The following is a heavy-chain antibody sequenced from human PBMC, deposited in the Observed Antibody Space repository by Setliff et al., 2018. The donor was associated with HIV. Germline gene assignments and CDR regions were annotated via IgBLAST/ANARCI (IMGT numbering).Heavy chain of an antibody. CDR2: IIPTFDTA. V-gene: IGHV1-69*06. J-gene: IGHJ2*01. D-gene: IGHD6-19*01. CDR1: GGTFSRHA. CDR3: ARGVHSGGSGWYNWYFDL. Sequence: ASVKVSCKASGGTFSRHAFSWVRQAPGQGLEWMGGIIPTFDTANYAQKFQGRVTITADKSTNTVYMELNSLRSEDTAMYYCARGVHSGGSGWYNWYFDLWCRGTLVTVSS.